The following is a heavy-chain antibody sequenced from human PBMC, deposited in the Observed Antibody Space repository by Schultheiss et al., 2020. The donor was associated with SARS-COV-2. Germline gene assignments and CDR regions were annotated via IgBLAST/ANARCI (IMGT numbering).Heavy chain of an antibody. Sequence: GSLRLSCTVSGGSISSYYWSWIRQPPGKGLEWIGYIYYSGSTNYNPSLKSRVTISVDTSKNQFSLKLSSVTAADTAVYYCARDSSVTTGYWGQGTLVTVSS. CDR1: GGSISSYY. CDR3: ARDSSVTTGY. D-gene: IGHD4-17*01. J-gene: IGHJ4*02. CDR2: IYYSGST. V-gene: IGHV4-59*12.